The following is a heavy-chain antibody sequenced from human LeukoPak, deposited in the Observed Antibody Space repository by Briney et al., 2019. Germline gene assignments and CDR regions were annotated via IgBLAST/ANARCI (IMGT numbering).Heavy chain of an antibody. CDR3: AKTSDQLLYSKFDF. CDR1: GFTFSFYG. Sequence: PGGSLRLSCATSGFTFSFYGMHWVRQAPGKGLEWVAFIQYDGSYKFCADSVQGRFSISRDNSKNTLFLQMNSLRAEDTAVYYCAKTSDQLLYSKFDFWGQGTLVTVSS. CDR2: IQYDGSYK. D-gene: IGHD2/OR15-2a*01. V-gene: IGHV3-30*02. J-gene: IGHJ4*02.